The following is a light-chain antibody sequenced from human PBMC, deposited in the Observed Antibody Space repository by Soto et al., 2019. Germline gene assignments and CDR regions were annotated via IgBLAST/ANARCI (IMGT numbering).Light chain of an antibody. V-gene: IGKV1-39*01. J-gene: IGKJ1*01. Sequence: DVQMTQSPSSLSASVGDRVTITCRASQDVRAYLNWYQQKPGKAPKLLIYEASTLEDGVPSRFSGRGYGTDFSLTISSLQPTDFATYYCQQPFFLHRPFAQGTKVDIK. CDR2: EAS. CDR1: QDVRAY. CDR3: QQPFFLHRP.